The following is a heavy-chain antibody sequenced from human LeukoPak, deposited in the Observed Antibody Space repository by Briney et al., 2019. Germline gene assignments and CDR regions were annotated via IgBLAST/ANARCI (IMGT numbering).Heavy chain of an antibody. V-gene: IGHV3-33*01. CDR1: GFTFSSYG. D-gene: IGHD5-12*01. Sequence: GGSLRLSCAASGFTFSSYGMRWVRQAPGKGLEWVAVIWYVGWNKYYADSVKGRCTISRDNSKNTLYLQMNSLRGEDTGVYYWARNFDDYSYGYCFDYWGQGTLVTVSS. CDR2: IWYVGWNK. CDR3: ARNFDDYSYGYCFDY. J-gene: IGHJ4*02.